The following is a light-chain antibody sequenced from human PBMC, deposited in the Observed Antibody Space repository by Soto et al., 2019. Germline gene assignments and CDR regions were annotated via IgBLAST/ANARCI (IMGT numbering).Light chain of an antibody. Sequence: QSALTQPASVSGSPGQSITISCTGSSSDVGGYKYVSWYQQHPGKAPKLMIYEVSNRPSGVSNRFSGSKSGNTASLTISGLQDEDEAYYYCAAWDDSLSAWVFGGGTKLTVL. CDR1: SSDVGGYKY. CDR2: EVS. CDR3: AAWDDSLSAWV. J-gene: IGLJ3*02. V-gene: IGLV2-14*01.